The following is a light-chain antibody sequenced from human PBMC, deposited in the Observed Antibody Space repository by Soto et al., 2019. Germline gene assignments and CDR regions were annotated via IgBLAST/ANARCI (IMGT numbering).Light chain of an antibody. V-gene: IGKV3-11*01. CDR3: QQRGNRPPWT. CDR1: QSVSSY. CDR2: DAS. J-gene: IGKJ1*01. Sequence: EIVLTQSPATLSLSPGERATLSCRASQSVSSYLVWYQQKPGQAPRLPIYDASNRATGIPARFSGSGSGTDFTLTISSLEPEDFAVYYCQQRGNRPPWTFGQGTKVAIK.